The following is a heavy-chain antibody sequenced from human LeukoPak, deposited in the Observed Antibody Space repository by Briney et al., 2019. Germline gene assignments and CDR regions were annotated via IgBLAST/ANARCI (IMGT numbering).Heavy chain of an antibody. J-gene: IGHJ4*02. Sequence: GASVKVSCKASGYTFTSYGISWVRQAPGQGLEWMGWISAYNGNTNYAQKLQGRVTMTTDTSTSTAYMELRSLRPDDTAVYYCARDEYNYDSSGYAPDYWGQGTLVTVSS. D-gene: IGHD3-22*01. CDR3: ARDEYNYDSSGYAPDY. V-gene: IGHV1-18*01. CDR1: GYTFTSYG. CDR2: ISAYNGNT.